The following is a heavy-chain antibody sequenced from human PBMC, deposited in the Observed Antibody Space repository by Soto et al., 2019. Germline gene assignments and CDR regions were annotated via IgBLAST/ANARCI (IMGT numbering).Heavy chain of an antibody. CDR3: ARVKEEGYTFVPFDH. D-gene: IGHD5-12*01. CDR1: GYSFPRYT. J-gene: IGHJ4*02. CDR2: VNTGNGNL. V-gene: IGHV1-3*04. Sequence: ASVKVSCKASGYSFPRYTIHWVRQAPGQRLDWMGCVNTGNGNLEYSQKFQGRVTISRDTSASTVYMELSSLTSEDTAVYFCARVKEEGYTFVPFDHWGQGTLVTVSS.